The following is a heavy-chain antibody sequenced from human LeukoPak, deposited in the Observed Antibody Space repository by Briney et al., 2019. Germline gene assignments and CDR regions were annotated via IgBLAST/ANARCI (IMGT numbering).Heavy chain of an antibody. CDR2: IYYSGST. Sequence: SETLSLTCTVSSGSISSYYWSWIRQPPGKGLEWIGYIYYSGSTNYNPSLKSRVTISVDTSKNQFSLKLSSVTAADAAVYYCARGVEYSSSSGLGYWGQGTLVTVSS. J-gene: IGHJ4*02. CDR1: SGSISSYY. D-gene: IGHD6-6*01. CDR3: ARGVEYSSSSGLGY. V-gene: IGHV4-59*01.